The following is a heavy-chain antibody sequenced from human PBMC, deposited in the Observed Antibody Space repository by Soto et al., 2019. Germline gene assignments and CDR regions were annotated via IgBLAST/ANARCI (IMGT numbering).Heavy chain of an antibody. D-gene: IGHD3-16*01. J-gene: IGHJ3*02. CDR3: ARVYWVGGYALDR. Sequence: EVQLVESGGGLVQPGGSLRLSCAASGFTFSSYWMHWVRQAPGKGLVWVARTNSDGSSTIYADSVKGRFTISTDNAKYRHYLQVNRLGAEDTAVYYCARVYWVGGYALDRWGQVTMVT. CDR2: TNSDGSST. V-gene: IGHV3-74*01. CDR1: GFTFSSYW.